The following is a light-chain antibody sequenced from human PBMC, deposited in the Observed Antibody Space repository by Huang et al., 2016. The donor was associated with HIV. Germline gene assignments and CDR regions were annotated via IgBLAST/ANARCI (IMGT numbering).Light chain of an antibody. Sequence: IVMTQSPDSLAVSLGERATIKFKSSQSLLSASNSQNYLAWYQQKVGQPPKLLIYWTSTRAPGVPARFSGSGSGPDFSLTIANLQAEDVAIYYCQQYYTTPRTFGPGTKVEIK. J-gene: IGKJ3*01. V-gene: IGKV4-1*01. CDR3: QQYYTTPRT. CDR2: WTS. CDR1: QSLLSASNSQNY.